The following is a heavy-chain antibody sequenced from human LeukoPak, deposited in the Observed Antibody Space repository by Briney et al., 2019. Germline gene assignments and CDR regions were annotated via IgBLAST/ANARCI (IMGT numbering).Heavy chain of an antibody. CDR3: ARGRDGYNYFDY. J-gene: IGHJ4*02. CDR2: ISSSSSYI. D-gene: IGHD5-24*01. V-gene: IGHV3-21*01. Sequence: GGSLRLSCAASGFTFSSYSMNWVRQAPGKGLEWVSSISSSSSYIYYADSVKGRFTISRDNAKNSLYLQKNSLRAEDTAVYYCARGRDGYNYFDYWGQGTLVTVSS. CDR1: GFTFSSYS.